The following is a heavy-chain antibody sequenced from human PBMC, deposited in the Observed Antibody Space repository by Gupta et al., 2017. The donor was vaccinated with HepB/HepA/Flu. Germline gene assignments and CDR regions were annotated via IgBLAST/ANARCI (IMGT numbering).Heavy chain of an antibody. CDR1: GYTFTSYD. D-gene: IGHD4-17*01. Sequence: QVQLVQSGAEVKKPGASAKVSCKASGYTFTSYDINWVRQATGQGLGWMGWMNPNSGNTGYAQKFQGRVTMTRNTSISTAYMELSSLRSEDTAVYYCARYTTVRYGMDVWGQGTTVTVSS. V-gene: IGHV1-8*01. CDR3: ARYTTVRYGMDV. J-gene: IGHJ6*02. CDR2: MNPNSGNT.